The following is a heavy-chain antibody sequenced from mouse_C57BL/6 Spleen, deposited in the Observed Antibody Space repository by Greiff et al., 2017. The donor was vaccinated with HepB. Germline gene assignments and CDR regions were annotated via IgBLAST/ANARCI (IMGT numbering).Heavy chain of an antibody. V-gene: IGHV1-62-2*01. CDR1: GYTFTEYT. CDR3: ARHEEGYYSNYGFDY. D-gene: IGHD2-5*01. Sequence: QVQLKESGAELVKPGASVKLSCKASGYTFTEYTTHWVKQRSGQGLEWIGWFYPGSGSIKYNEKFKDKATLTADKSSSTVYMELSRLTSEDSAVYFCARHEEGYYSNYGFDYWGQGTTLTVSS. J-gene: IGHJ2*01. CDR2: FYPGSGSI.